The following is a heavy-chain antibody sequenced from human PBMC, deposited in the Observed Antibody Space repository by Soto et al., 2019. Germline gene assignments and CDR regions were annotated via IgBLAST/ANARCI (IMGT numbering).Heavy chain of an antibody. CDR2: ISYDGSNK. D-gene: IGHD6-13*01. CDR3: AKGEWVYSSTPPDY. J-gene: IGHJ4*02. CDR1: GFTFSSYG. Sequence: QVQLVESGGGVVQPGRSLRLSCAASGFTFSSYGMHWVRQAPGKGLEWVAVISYDGSNKYYADSVKGRFTISRDNSKNTLYLQMNSLRAEDTAVYYCAKGEWVYSSTPPDYWGQGTLVTVSS. V-gene: IGHV3-30*18.